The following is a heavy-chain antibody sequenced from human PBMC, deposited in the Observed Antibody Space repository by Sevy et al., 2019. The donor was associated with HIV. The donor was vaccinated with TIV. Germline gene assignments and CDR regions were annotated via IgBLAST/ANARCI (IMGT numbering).Heavy chain of an antibody. V-gene: IGHV1-69*13. CDR1: GGTFRSYI. CDR3: ARWSISLDY. D-gene: IGHD3-3*02. J-gene: IGHJ4*02. Sequence: ASVKVSCKASGGTFRSYITSWVRQAPGQGLEWMGGITTALGATNYARNFKDRVTITADESTNTVYMELRGLRSEDTAVYFCARWSISLDYWGQGTLVTVSS. CDR2: ITTALGAT.